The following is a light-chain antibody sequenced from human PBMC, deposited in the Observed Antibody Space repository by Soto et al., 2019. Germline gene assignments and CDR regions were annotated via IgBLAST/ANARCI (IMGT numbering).Light chain of an antibody. CDR2: DAS. Sequence: DIQMTQSPSTLSASVGDRVTITCRASQTISSWLAWHQQKSGRAPKLLIYDASSLEGGVPSRFSGSGSGTEFTLTISSLQADDFATYYCQQYNSYWTFGQGTKVDIK. V-gene: IGKV1-5*01. CDR1: QTISSW. J-gene: IGKJ1*01. CDR3: QQYNSYWT.